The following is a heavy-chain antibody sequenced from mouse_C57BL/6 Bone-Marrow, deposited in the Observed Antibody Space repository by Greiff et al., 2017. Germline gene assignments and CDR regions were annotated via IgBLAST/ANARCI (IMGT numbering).Heavy chain of an antibody. V-gene: IGHV3-6*01. CDR1: GYSITSGYY. D-gene: IGHD2-4*01. Sequence: EVKLQESGPGLVKPSQSLSLTCSVTGYSITSGYYWNWIRQFPGNKLEWMGYISYDGSNNYNPSLKNRISITRDTSKNQFFLKLNSVTTEDTATYYCAREDYDRAYWGQGTLVTVSA. CDR3: AREDYDRAY. CDR2: ISYDGSN. J-gene: IGHJ3*01.